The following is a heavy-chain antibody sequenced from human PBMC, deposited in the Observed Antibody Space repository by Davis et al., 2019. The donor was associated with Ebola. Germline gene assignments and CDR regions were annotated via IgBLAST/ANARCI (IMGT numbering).Heavy chain of an antibody. CDR3: ARGSDYDILTGYNWFDP. CDR1: GYTFTSYD. CDR2: MNPNSGNT. D-gene: IGHD3-9*01. Sequence: ASVKVSCKASGYTFTSYDINWVRQATGQGLEWMGWMNPNSGNTGYAQKFQGRVTMTRNTSISTAYMELSSLRSEDTAVYYCARGSDYDILTGYNWFDPWGQGTLVTVSS. J-gene: IGHJ5*02. V-gene: IGHV1-8*01.